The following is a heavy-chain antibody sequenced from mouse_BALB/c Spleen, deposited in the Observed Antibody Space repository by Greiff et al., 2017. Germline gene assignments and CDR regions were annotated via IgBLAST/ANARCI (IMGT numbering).Heavy chain of an antibody. Sequence: LQESGAELAKPGASVKMSCKASGYTFTSYWMHWVKQRPGQGLEWIGYINPSTGYTEYNQKFKDKATLTADKSSSTAYMQLSSLTSEDSAVYYCAAYYRYDYAMDYWGQGTSVTVSS. CDR1: GYTFTSYW. D-gene: IGHD2-14*01. CDR3: AAYYRYDYAMDY. J-gene: IGHJ4*01. CDR2: INPSTGYT. V-gene: IGHV1-7*01.